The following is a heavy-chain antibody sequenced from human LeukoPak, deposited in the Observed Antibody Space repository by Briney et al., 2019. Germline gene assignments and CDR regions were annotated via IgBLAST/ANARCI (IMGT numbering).Heavy chain of an antibody. CDR1: GGSFSGHY. J-gene: IGHJ3*02. D-gene: IGHD3-10*01. CDR2: INHSGST. V-gene: IGHV4-34*01. CDR3: ARPYYGSGSYGAFDI. Sequence: SETLSLTCAVYGGSFSGHYWSWIRQPPGKGLEWIGEINHSGSTNYNPSLKSRVTISVDTSKNQFSLKLSSVTAADTAVYYCARPYYGSGSYGAFDIWGQGTMVTVSS.